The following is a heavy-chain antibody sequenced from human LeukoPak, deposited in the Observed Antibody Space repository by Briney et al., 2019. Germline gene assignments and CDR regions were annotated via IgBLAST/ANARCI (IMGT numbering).Heavy chain of an antibody. Sequence: SVTVSCKASGGTFSSYAISWVRQAPGQGLEWMGGIIPIFGTANYAQKFQGRVTITADESTSTAYMELSSLRSEDTAVYYCARSSRGHFHYYYYGMDVWGQGTTVTVSS. CDR1: GGTFSSYA. J-gene: IGHJ6*02. V-gene: IGHV1-69*13. D-gene: IGHD6-25*01. CDR3: ARSSRGHFHYYYYGMDV. CDR2: IIPIFGTA.